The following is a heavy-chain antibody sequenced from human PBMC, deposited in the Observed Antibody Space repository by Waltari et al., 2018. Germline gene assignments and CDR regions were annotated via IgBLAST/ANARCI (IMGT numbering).Heavy chain of an antibody. V-gene: IGHV1-2*02. CDR1: GYTFTGYY. D-gene: IGHD3-22*01. Sequence: QVQLVQSGAEVKKPGASVKVSCKAPGYTFTGYYMHWLRPAPGQGLEWRGWINPNSGGTNYAQKFQGRVTMTRDTSISTAYMELSRLRSDDTAVYYCARLFRYDSSGSLVDYWGQGTLVTVSS. CDR2: INPNSGGT. J-gene: IGHJ4*02. CDR3: ARLFRYDSSGSLVDY.